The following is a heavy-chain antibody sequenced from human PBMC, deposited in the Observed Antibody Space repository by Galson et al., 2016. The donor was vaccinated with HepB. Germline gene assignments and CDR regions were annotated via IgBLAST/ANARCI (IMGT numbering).Heavy chain of an antibody. J-gene: IGHJ4*02. D-gene: IGHD1-26*01. Sequence: SLRLSCAASGFTFSSYWMHWVRQVPGKGLVMVARTNTDGSDTGYADSVKGRFTISRDNAKNTLYLQMNTLRAEDTAVYYCARDYLTYIGSYLYSWGQGTLVTVSS. CDR1: GFTFSSYW. CDR3: ARDYLTYIGSYLYS. CDR2: TNTDGSDT. V-gene: IGHV3-74*01.